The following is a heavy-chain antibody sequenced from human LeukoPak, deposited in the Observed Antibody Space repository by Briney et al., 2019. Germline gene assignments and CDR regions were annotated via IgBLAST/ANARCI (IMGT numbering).Heavy chain of an antibody. D-gene: IGHD3-22*01. Sequence: GGSLRLSCAASGFTFSSYSMNWVRQAPGRGLEWVSYIISSSSYIYYADSVKGRFTISRDKAQNPLYLQMTSLRAEDTAVYYCARDRSSYYDSSGHTTGFDYWGQGTLVTVSS. J-gene: IGHJ4*02. CDR1: GFTFSSYS. CDR3: ARDRSSYYDSSGHTTGFDY. V-gene: IGHV3-21*05. CDR2: IISSSSYI.